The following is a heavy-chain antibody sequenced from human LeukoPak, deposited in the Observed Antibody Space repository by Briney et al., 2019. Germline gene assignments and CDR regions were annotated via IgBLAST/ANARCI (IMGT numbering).Heavy chain of an antibody. Sequence: SVKVSCKASGGTFSSYAISWVRQAPGQGLEWMGRIIPNIGTANYAQKFQGRVTITADESTSTAYMELSSLRSEDTAVYYCARTKEPLAEYFQHWGQGTLVTVSS. D-gene: IGHD1-26*01. J-gene: IGHJ1*01. CDR2: IIPNIGTA. CDR3: ARTKEPLAEYFQH. V-gene: IGHV1-69*11. CDR1: GGTFSSYA.